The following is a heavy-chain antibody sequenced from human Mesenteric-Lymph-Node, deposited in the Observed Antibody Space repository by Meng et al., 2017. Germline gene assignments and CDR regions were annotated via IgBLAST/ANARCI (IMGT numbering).Heavy chain of an antibody. Sequence: QVQLQQSGPGLVEPSQTLSLTCALSGDSVSSNSAAWHWIRQSPSRGIEWLGMTCYRSKWYYDYAVSVKSRITINPDTSRNQFSLQLNSVTPEDTAVYYCASWYFNYWGQGTLVTVSS. V-gene: IGHV6-1*01. CDR2: TCYRSKWYY. CDR3: ASWYFNY. J-gene: IGHJ4*02. CDR1: GDSVSSNSAA.